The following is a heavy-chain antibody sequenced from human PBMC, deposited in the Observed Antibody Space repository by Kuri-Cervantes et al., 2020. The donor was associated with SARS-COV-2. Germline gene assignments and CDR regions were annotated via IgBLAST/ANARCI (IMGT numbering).Heavy chain of an antibody. D-gene: IGHD4-17*01. J-gene: IGHJ3*02. CDR2: ISSSSSQR. CDR1: GFTFSTYS. Sequence: GGSLRLSCAASGFTFSTYSMTWVRQAPGKGLEWVSSISSSSSQRYYVDSVKGRFTISRDNAKNSLYLQMNSLRAEDTAVYYCARARFDAFDIWGQGTMVTVSS. CDR3: ARARFDAFDI. V-gene: IGHV3-21*01.